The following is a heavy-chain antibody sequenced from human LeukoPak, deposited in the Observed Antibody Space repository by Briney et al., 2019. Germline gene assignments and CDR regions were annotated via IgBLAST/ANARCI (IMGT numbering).Heavy chain of an antibody. CDR1: GYTFTSYT. V-gene: IGHV1-3*04. J-gene: IGHJ5*02. D-gene: IGHD5-18*01. CDR3: ARCGYSDAWSCDH. Sequence: GASVQVSCKASGYTFTSYTIHWVRQAPGQRLEWMGWINTGNGNTEYSQKFQGRVTVTTDTPASTAYMELSSLRSEHTAVYYCARCGYSDAWSCDHWGQGTLVTVSS. CDR2: INTGNGNT.